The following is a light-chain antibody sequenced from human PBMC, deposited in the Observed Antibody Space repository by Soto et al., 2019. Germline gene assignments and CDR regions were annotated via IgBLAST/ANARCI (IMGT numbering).Light chain of an antibody. CDR1: SSDVGGYNY. CDR3: TSKTSSITYV. CDR2: EVS. J-gene: IGLJ1*01. V-gene: IGLV2-14*01. Sequence: HSDLTQPASESGSPGQSITISCTGTSSDVGGYNYVSWYQQHPGKAPKLMIYEVSNRPSGVSNRFSGSKSGNTASLTISGLQAEDEADYYCTSKTSSITYVAGTGTKVTAL.